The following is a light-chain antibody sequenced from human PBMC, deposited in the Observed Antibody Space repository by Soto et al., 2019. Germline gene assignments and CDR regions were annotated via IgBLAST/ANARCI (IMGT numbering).Light chain of an antibody. CDR1: QSISNW. J-gene: IGKJ2*01. V-gene: IGKV1-5*03. CDR3: QQYKSYPYT. Sequence: DIQMTQSPSTLSASVGDRVTITCRASQSISNWLAWYQQKPGKAPKLLIYQAFYLESGVPSRFSGSASGTDFTLTISSLQPDDFATYFCQQYKSYPYTFGQETKVEIK. CDR2: QAF.